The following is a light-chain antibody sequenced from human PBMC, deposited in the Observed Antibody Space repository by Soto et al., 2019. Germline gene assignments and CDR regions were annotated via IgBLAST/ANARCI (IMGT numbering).Light chain of an antibody. J-gene: IGKJ4*02. Sequence: EIVLTQSPGTLSLSPGERAALSCRARQTIRGYFLAWYQQKPVQSPMLLISASSNSATGIPDRFSASLFGTDLTLTIRRMETADFEVYYCQQYGPTPLQFGGGTKVDIK. CDR3: QQYGPTPLQ. V-gene: IGKV3-20*01. CDR1: QTIRGYF. CDR2: ASS.